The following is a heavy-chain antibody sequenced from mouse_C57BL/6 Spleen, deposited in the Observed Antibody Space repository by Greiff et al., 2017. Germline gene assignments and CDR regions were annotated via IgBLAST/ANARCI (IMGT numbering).Heavy chain of an antibody. CDR1: GFSFNTYA. J-gene: IGHJ3*01. D-gene: IGHD2-4*01. CDR3: VRPNIYYDYDEGFAY. V-gene: IGHV10-1*01. Sequence: VQLVESGGGLVQPKGSLKLSCAASGFSFNTYAMNWVRQAPGKGLEWVARIRSKSNNYATYYADSVKDRFTISRDDSESILYLQMNNLKTEDTAMYYCVRPNIYYDYDEGFAYWGQGTLVTVSA. CDR2: IRSKSNNYAT.